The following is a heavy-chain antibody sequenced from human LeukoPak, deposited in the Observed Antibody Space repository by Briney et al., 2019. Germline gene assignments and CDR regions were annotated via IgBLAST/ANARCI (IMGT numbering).Heavy chain of an antibody. J-gene: IGHJ4*02. V-gene: IGHV4-38-2*02. CDR3: ARALPLFDY. CDR1: GYSITSGYY. CDR2: INHSGST. Sequence: SETLSLTCIVSGYSITSGYYWGWIRPPPGKGLEWIGEINHSGSTNYNPSLKSRVTISVDTSKNQFSLKLSSVTAADTAVYYCARALPLFDYWGQGTLVTVSS.